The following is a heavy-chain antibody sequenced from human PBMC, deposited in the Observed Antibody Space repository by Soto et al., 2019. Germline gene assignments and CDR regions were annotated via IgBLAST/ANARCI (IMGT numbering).Heavy chain of an antibody. Sequence: EVQLVESGGGLVKPGGSLRLSCAASGFTFSSYSMNWVRQAPGKGLEWVSSISSSSSYIYYADSVKGRFTISRDNAKNSLYLQMHSLGAEDTAVYYCASDLWFDPWGQGTLVTVSS. CDR3: ASDLWFDP. CDR2: ISSSSSYI. J-gene: IGHJ5*02. V-gene: IGHV3-21*01. CDR1: GFTFSSYS.